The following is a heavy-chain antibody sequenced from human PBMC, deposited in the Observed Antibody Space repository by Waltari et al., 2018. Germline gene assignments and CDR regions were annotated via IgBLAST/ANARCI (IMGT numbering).Heavy chain of an antibody. D-gene: IGHD2-15*01. CDR3: ASIDIVVVVAVDY. V-gene: IGHV4-39*01. CDR2: IYSSGST. Sequence: QLQLQESGPGLVKPSETLSLTCTVSGGSISSSSYYWGWIRQPPGKGLEWIGSIYSSGSTYYNPSLKSRVTISVDTAKNQFSLKLSSVTAADTAVYYCASIDIVVVVAVDYWGQGTLVTVSS. CDR1: GGSISSSSYY. J-gene: IGHJ4*02.